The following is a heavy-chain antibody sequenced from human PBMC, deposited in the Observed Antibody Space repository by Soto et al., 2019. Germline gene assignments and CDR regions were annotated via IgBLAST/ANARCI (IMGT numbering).Heavy chain of an antibody. J-gene: IGHJ4*02. V-gene: IGHV3-11*01. CDR1: GFIFSDNY. CDR3: ASARAGSGRSFDN. CDR2: ISTNSITI. D-gene: IGHD2-15*01. Sequence: QVQLVESGGGLVKPGGSLRLSCAVSGFIFSDNYMSWIRQAPGKGLEWVSYISTNSITIYYADSVKGRFTISRDNAKNPLYLQRNSLRAEDTAMYYCASARAGSGRSFDNLGQGPLVTVSS.